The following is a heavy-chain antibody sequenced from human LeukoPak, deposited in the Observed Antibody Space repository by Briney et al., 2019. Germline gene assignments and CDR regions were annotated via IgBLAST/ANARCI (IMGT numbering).Heavy chain of an antibody. V-gene: IGHV3-20*04. Sequence: GGSLRLSCAASGFTFDGYGMCWVRQAPGEGLELVSVINWNGGRTGYADSVKGRFTISRDTAKNSLYLQMNSLRAEETVLYYCARDGDYDSSGYYYRAFDIWGQGTMVTVSS. J-gene: IGHJ3*02. D-gene: IGHD3-22*01. CDR1: GFTFDGYG. CDR2: INWNGGRT. CDR3: ARDGDYDSSGYYYRAFDI.